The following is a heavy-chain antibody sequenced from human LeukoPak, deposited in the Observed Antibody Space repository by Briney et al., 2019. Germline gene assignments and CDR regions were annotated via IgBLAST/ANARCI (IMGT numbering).Heavy chain of an antibody. D-gene: IGHD3-16*01. V-gene: IGHV4-34*01. J-gene: IGHJ4*02. CDR3: TTFRWGVGFEY. CDR1: GGSFSGYY. CDR2: INHSGST. Sequence: SETLSLTCAVYGGSFSGYYWTFIRQPPGKGPEWIGEINHSGSTNYNPSLKSRVTISVDTSRNEFSLRLNSVTTADTAVYYCTTFRWGVGFEYWGQGTLVTVSS.